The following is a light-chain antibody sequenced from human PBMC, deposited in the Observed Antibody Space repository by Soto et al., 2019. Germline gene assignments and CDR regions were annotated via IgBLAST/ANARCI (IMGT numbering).Light chain of an antibody. CDR3: QQYNSYPIT. Sequence: DIQMTQSPSTLSASVGDRVTITCRASQSISSWLVWYQQKPGKAPKLLIYKASSLESGVPSRFSGSGSGTEFTLTISSLQPDDFAPYYCQQYNSYPITFGQGTRLEIK. CDR1: QSISSW. J-gene: IGKJ5*01. CDR2: KAS. V-gene: IGKV1-5*03.